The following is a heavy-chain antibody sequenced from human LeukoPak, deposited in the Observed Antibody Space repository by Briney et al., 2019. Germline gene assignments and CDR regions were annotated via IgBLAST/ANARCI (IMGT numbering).Heavy chain of an antibody. D-gene: IGHD1-26*01. CDR2: INSSSSYI. J-gene: IGHJ4*02. V-gene: IGHV3-21*01. Sequence: PGGSLRLSCAASGFTFSSCSMNWVRQAPGKGREWVSSINSSSSYIYYADSVKGRFTISRDNAKNSLYLQMNSLRAEDTAVYYCARDYSGESYFDYWGQGTLVTVSS. CDR3: ARDYSGESYFDY. CDR1: GFTFSSCS.